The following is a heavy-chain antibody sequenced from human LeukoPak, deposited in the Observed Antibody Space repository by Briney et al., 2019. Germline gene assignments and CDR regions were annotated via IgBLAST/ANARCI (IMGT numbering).Heavy chain of an antibody. CDR3: AKRRGGSSNWGSDY. Sequence: GGSLRLSCAASGFTFRNDIMSGGRAARGGGVWGAAGIWYDGSNKEYVDYMKGRFTTSRDKSKKTMYLKMNSTAVEDTAVYYCAKRRGGSSNWGSDYWGQGTQVTVSS. D-gene: IGHD7-27*01. CDR1: GFTFRNDI. CDR2: IWYDGSNK. J-gene: IGHJ4*02. V-gene: IGHV3-33*03.